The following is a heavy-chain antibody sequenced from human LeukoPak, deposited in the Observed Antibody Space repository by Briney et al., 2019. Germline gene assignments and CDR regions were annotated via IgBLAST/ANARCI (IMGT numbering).Heavy chain of an antibody. D-gene: IGHD3-9*01. CDR1: GYTFTSYD. V-gene: IGHV1-8*01. CDR3: ARVPPKSGCDAFDI. J-gene: IGHJ3*02. Sequence: ASVKVSCKASGYTFTSYDINWVRQATGQGLEWMGWMNPNSGNTGYAQKFQGRVTMTRNTSISTAYMELSSLRSEDTAVYYCARVPPKSGCDAFDIWGQGTMVTVSS. CDR2: MNPNSGNT.